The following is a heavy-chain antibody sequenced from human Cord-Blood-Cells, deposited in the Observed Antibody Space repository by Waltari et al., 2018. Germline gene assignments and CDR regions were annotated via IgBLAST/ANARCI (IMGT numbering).Heavy chain of an antibody. V-gene: IGHV4-34*01. CDR2: INHSGST. CDR1: GGSFRGYY. Sequence: QVQLQQWGAGLLKPSETLSLTCAVYGGSFRGYYWSWIRQPPGKGLEWIGEINHSGSTNYNPSLKSRVTISVDTSKNQFSLKLSSVTAADTAVYYCATRYSGSYYAFDIWGQGTMVTVSS. CDR3: ATRYSGSYYAFDI. J-gene: IGHJ3*02. D-gene: IGHD1-26*01.